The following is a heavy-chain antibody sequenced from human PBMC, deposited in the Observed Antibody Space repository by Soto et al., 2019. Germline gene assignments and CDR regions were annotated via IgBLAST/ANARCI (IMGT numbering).Heavy chain of an antibody. CDR1: GDSVSSNSAA. Sequence: TLSLTCAISGDSVSSNSAAWNWIRQSPSRGLEWLGRTYYRSKWYNDYAVSVKSRITINPDTSKNQFSLQLNSVTPEDTAVYYCARGWYSSSWYADLYYYYGMDVWGQGTTVTVS. J-gene: IGHJ6*02. D-gene: IGHD6-13*01. CDR2: TYYRSKWYN. V-gene: IGHV6-1*01. CDR3: ARGWYSSSWYADLYYYYGMDV.